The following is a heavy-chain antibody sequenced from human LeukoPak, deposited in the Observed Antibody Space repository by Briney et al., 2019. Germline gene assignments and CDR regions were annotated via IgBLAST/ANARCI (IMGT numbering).Heavy chain of an antibody. Sequence: GGSLRLSCAASGFTFSSYSMNWVRQAPGKGLELVSSISSSSSYIYYADSVKGRFTISRDNAKNSLYLQMNSLRAEDTAVYYCASGYCSGGSCYTPDFDYWGQGTLVTVSS. CDR2: ISSSSSYI. CDR1: GFTFSSYS. V-gene: IGHV3-21*01. D-gene: IGHD2-15*01. CDR3: ASGYCSGGSCYTPDFDY. J-gene: IGHJ4*02.